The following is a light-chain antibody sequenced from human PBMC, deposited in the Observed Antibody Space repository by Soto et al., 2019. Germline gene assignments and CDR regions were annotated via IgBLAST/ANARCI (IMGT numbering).Light chain of an antibody. Sequence: DIQMTQSLSTLSASIGDRVTITCRASQSISRSLAWYQQKPGKAPSLVIYDASSLESGVPSRFSGSGSGTEFTLTISSLQPDDFAAYYCQHYNIFPYTFGQGTKLEIK. V-gene: IGKV1-5*01. CDR3: QHYNIFPYT. J-gene: IGKJ2*01. CDR2: DAS. CDR1: QSISRS.